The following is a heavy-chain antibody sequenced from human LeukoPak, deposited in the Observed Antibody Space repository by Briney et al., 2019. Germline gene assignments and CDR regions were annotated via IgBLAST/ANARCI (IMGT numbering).Heavy chain of an antibody. CDR3: ARRRAEGGSNGHYNWFDP. V-gene: IGHV4-39*01. Sequence: SETLSLTCTVSGGSISDGTYLWAWIRQPPGKGLVWIGSTSYSETTYYNPSLKSRVTVSLATSKNQFSLKLSSVTAADTAVYYCARRRAEGGSNGHYNWFDPWGQGILVTVSS. CDR2: TSYSETT. J-gene: IGHJ5*02. D-gene: IGHD6-13*01. CDR1: GGSISDGTYL.